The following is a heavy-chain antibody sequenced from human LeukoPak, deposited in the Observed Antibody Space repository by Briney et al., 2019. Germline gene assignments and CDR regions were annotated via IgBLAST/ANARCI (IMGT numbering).Heavy chain of an antibody. J-gene: IGHJ4*02. D-gene: IGHD6-6*01. V-gene: IGHV3-30*02. CDR1: GFTFNAYA. CDR2: IRKDGNNE. CDR3: AKDLGSSPPGDF. Sequence: GGSLRLSCAASGFTFNAYAIHWVRQAPGKGLEWVAFIRKDGNNENYADSVKGRFTISRDSSKNTLYLQMNSLRAEDTAVYFCAKDLGSSPPGDFWGQGTLVTVSS.